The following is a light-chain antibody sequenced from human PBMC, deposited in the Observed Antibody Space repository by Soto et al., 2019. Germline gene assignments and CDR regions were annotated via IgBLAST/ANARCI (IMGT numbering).Light chain of an antibody. CDR1: QSVSSN. J-gene: IGKJ2*01. CDR3: QQYNDWPLYT. CDR2: GAS. V-gene: IGKV3-15*01. Sequence: EIVMTQSPATLSVSPGETATLSCRASQSVSSNLAWYQQKRGQTPRLLIYGASTRATGIPARFSGSGSGTEFTLTISSLQSEDFAVYYCQQYNDWPLYTFGQGTKLEIK.